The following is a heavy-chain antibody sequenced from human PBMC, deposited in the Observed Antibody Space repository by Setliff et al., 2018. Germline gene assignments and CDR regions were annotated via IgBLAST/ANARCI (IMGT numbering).Heavy chain of an antibody. CDR3: ARDPHFDS. V-gene: IGHV3-7*01. CDR1: GFTFSNAW. CDR2: INPDGKEE. J-gene: IGHJ4*02. Sequence: GGSLRLSCTASGFTFSNAWMNWVRQAPGKGLEWVANINPDGKEEYYVDSVKGRFSISRDNAKNSLYLQMNSLRAEDTAVYYCARDPHFDSWGQGTQVTVSS.